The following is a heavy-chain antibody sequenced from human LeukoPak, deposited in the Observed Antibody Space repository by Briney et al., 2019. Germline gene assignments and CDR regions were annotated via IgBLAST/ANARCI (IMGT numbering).Heavy chain of an antibody. V-gene: IGHV1-69*01. D-gene: IGHD1-1*01. CDR1: GGTFSSYA. CDR2: IIPIFGTA. Sequence: GASVKVSCKASGGTFSSYAISWVRQAPGQGLEWMGGIIPIFGTANYAQKFQGRVTITADESTSTAYMELSSLRSEDTAVYYCARHVSTTGTTGYYYFDYWGQGTLVTVSS. J-gene: IGHJ4*02. CDR3: ARHVSTTGTTGYYYFDY.